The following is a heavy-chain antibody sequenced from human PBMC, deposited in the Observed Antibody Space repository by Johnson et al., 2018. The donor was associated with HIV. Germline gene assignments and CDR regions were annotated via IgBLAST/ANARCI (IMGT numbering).Heavy chain of an antibody. V-gene: IGHV3-23*03. J-gene: IGHJ3*02. CDR2: IYSGGST. D-gene: IGHD3-22*01. CDR3: AKETRDSRSAFDI. Sequence: VQLVESGGGLVQPGGSLRLSCAASGFTFSSYAMSWVRQAPGKGLEWVSVIYSGGSTYYADSVKGRFTISRDNSKNTLYLQMNSLRAEDTAVYYCAKETRDSRSAFDIWGQGTMVTVSS. CDR1: GFTFSSYA.